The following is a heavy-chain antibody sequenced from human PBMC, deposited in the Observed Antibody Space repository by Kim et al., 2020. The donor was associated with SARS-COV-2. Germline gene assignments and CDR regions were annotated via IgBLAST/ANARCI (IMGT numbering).Heavy chain of an antibody. J-gene: IGHJ6*02. V-gene: IGHV1-69*04. CDR2: IIPILGIA. CDR3: ARDLPESIFGVVIIGDYYYGMDV. CDR1: GGTFSSYA. Sequence: SVKVSCKASGGTFSSYAISWVRQAPGQGLEWMGRIIPILGIANYAQKFQVRVTITADKSTSTAYMELSSLRSEDTAVYYCARDLPESIFGVVIIGDYYYGMDVWGQGTTVTVSS. D-gene: IGHD3-3*01.